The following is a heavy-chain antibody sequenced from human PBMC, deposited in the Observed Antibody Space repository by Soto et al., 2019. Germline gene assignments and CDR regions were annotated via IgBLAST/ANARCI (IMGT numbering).Heavy chain of an antibody. CDR1: VLSFSGYY. D-gene: IGHD3-10*01. V-gene: IGHV4-34*01. CDR2: INHSGST. Sequence: SDTLSLTCAVYVLSFSGYYWSWICQPQGKGLEWIGEINHSGSTNYNPSLKSRVTISVDTSKNQFSLKLSSVTAADTAVYYCARGVRAYYGSGMRYYGMDVWGQGTTVT. CDR3: ARGVRAYYGSGMRYYGMDV. J-gene: IGHJ6*02.